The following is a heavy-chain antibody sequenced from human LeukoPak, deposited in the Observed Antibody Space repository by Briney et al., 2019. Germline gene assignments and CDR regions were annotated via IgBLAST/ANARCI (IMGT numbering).Heavy chain of an antibody. D-gene: IGHD6-6*01. Sequence: PGGSLRLSCAAFGFTFSDHAMDWVRQAPGKGLVWVSRINSDGSSTTYADSVKGRFTISRDNAKNTLYLQMNSLRAEDTAVYYCARPLSGYSSSLGYWGQGTLVTVSS. CDR3: ARPLSGYSSSLGY. V-gene: IGHV3-74*01. J-gene: IGHJ4*02. CDR1: GFTFSDHA. CDR2: INSDGSST.